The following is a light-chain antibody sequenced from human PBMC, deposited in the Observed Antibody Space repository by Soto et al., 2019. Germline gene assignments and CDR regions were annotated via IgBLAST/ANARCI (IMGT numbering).Light chain of an antibody. V-gene: IGKV3-20*01. Sequence: EIVLAQSPGTLSLSPGESATLSCMASQSVSSSYLAWYQQKPGQAPRLLIYGASSRATGIPDRFSGSGSETDFTLTISRLEPEDFALYYCQQYGSSAPITFGQGTRLEIK. CDR2: GAS. CDR1: QSVSSSY. CDR3: QQYGSSAPIT. J-gene: IGKJ5*01.